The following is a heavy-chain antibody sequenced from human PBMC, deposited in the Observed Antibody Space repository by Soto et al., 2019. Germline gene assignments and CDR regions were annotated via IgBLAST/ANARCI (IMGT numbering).Heavy chain of an antibody. J-gene: IGHJ5*01. D-gene: IGHD2-2*01. CDR3: ARLVGDGWLDS. CDR2: TYYRSKWYN. CDR1: GDSVSTNSAT. Sequence: QVQLQQSGPGLVKPSQTLSLTCAISGDSVSTNSATWDWIRQSPSRGLEWLGRTYYRSKWYNDYAVSKKGRITISPDTSNSRHSLQLNSVTRDDTAGYYCARLVGDGWLDSWGQGTLVTVSS. V-gene: IGHV6-1*01.